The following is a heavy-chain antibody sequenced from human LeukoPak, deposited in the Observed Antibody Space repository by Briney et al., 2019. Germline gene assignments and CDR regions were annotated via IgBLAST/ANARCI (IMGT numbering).Heavy chain of an antibody. CDR2: IYTSGST. D-gene: IGHD6-13*01. CDR3: ARLGDRDSSSWPGVFGRKAFDY. J-gene: IGHJ4*02. CDR1: GGSISSGSYY. V-gene: IGHV4-61*02. Sequence: SETLSLTCTVSGGSISSGSYYWSWIRQPAGKGLEWIGRIYTSGSTNYNPSLKSRVTISVDTSKNQFSLKLSSVTAADTAVYYCARLGDRDSSSWPGVFGRKAFDYWGQGTLVTVSS.